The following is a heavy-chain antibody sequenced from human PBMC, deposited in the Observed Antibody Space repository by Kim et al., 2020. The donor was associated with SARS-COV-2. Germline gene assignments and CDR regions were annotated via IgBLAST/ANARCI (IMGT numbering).Heavy chain of an antibody. Sequence: SETLSLTCAVYGGSISNSYWSWIRQPPGKGLEWIGDIYSAGNTYYNPSLKSRLTISVHAPKNQFSLRVRSVTAADTAVYYCARGGVGATNPPVYCVQGSQSTVSS. V-gene: IGHV4-34*01. J-gene: IGHJ1*01. CDR2: IYSAGNT. D-gene: IGHD1-26*01. CDR1: GGSISNSY. CDR3: ARGGVGATNPPVY.